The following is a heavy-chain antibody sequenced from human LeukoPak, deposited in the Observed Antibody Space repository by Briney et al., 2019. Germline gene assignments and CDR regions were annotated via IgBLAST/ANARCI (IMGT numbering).Heavy chain of an antibody. Sequence: GGSLRLSCAASGFTFSDYYMSWIRQAPGKGLEWVSYISSSGSTIHYADSVKGRFTISRDNAKNSLYLQMNSLRAEDTAVHYCARAIFFKEGTYYDFWSGQLNWFDPWGQGTLVTVSS. D-gene: IGHD3-3*01. CDR1: GFTFSDYY. CDR3: ARAIFFKEGTYYDFWSGQLNWFDP. J-gene: IGHJ5*02. V-gene: IGHV3-11*01. CDR2: ISSSGSTI.